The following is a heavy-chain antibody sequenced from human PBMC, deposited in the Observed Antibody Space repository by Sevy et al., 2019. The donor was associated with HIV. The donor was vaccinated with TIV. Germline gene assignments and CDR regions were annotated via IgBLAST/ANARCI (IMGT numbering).Heavy chain of an antibody. CDR3: ARDRDGSGSSGGYGMDV. J-gene: IGHJ6*02. CDR2: ISSSSNFI. CDR1: GFTFSSYS. Sequence: GGSLRLSCAASGFTFSSYSINWVRRAPGKGLEWVSSISSSSNFIYYADSVKGRFIISRDNAKNLLYLQMSSLRAEDTAVYYCARDRDGSGSSGGYGMDVWGQGTTVTVSS. V-gene: IGHV3-21*01. D-gene: IGHD3-10*01.